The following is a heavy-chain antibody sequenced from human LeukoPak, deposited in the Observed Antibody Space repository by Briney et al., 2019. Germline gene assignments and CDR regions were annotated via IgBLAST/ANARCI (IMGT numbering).Heavy chain of an antibody. CDR3: ARDQGLLVVAGRFGY. CDR1: GFTFSSYA. Sequence: GGSLRLSCAASGFTFSSYAMHWVRQAPGKGLEWVAVISFDVNNKNYAGSVKGRVTISRDNSKNTLYLQTNSLRAEDTAVYYCARDQGLLVVAGRFGYWGQGTLVTVSS. V-gene: IGHV3-30-3*01. J-gene: IGHJ4*02. CDR2: ISFDVNNK. D-gene: IGHD6-19*01.